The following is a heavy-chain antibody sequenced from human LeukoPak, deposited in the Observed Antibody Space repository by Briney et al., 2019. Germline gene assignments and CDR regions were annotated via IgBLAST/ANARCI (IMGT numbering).Heavy chain of an antibody. CDR2: FNPENGNT. J-gene: IGHJ4*02. D-gene: IGHD6-19*01. V-gene: IGHV1-18*01. CDR3: ARDRAVAGLDY. CDR1: GYSFVGYG. Sequence: ASVKVSCKASGYSFVGYGITWVRQAPGQGLEWMGWFNPENGNTNYAQKLQGRVTMTTDTSTSTAYMELRSLRSDDTAVYCCARDRAVAGLDYWGQGTLVTVSS.